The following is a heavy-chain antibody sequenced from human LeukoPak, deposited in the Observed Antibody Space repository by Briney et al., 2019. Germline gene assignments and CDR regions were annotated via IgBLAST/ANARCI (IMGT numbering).Heavy chain of an antibody. CDR3: AKGGSYDFWSGYFDY. J-gene: IGHJ4*02. Sequence: GGSLRLSCAPSGLTFSSYAMSWVRQAPGRGLEWVSAMSGCGGCTYYADCVKGRFTISRDNSKNPLYLQMNSLRAEDTAVYYCAKGGSYDFWSGYFDYWGQGRLVTVSS. CDR2: MSGCGGCT. D-gene: IGHD3-3*01. V-gene: IGHV3-23*01. CDR1: GLTFSSYA.